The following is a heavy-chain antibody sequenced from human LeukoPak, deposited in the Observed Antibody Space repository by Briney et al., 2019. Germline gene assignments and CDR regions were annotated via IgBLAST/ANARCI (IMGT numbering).Heavy chain of an antibody. CDR3: ASKGYCSSTSCYKRVAFDI. CDR2: IIPIFGTA. Sequence: ASVKVSCKASGYTFTSYYMHWVRQAPGQGLEWMGGIIPIFGTANYAQKFQGRVTITADESTSTAYMELSSLRSEDTAVYYCASKGYCSSTSCYKRVAFDIWGQGTMVTVSS. V-gene: IGHV1-69*13. CDR1: GYTFTSYY. D-gene: IGHD2-2*02. J-gene: IGHJ3*02.